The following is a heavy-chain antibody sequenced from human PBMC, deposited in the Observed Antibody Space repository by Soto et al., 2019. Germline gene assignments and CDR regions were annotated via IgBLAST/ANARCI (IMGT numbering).Heavy chain of an antibody. CDR1: VDSYSISTYS. CDR2: IYQSGVT. J-gene: IGHJ5*02. V-gene: IGHV4-30-2*01. D-gene: IGHD6-19*01. CDR3: AGMPYTSGLRFDP. Sequence: SETLSLTCSMSVDSYSISTYSWSWIRQPPGKALQWIGFIYQSGVTSYNPSLASRVSISLDRSNNQCSLKLKSVTAADTAVYFCAGMPYTSGLRFDPWGPGTLVTVSS.